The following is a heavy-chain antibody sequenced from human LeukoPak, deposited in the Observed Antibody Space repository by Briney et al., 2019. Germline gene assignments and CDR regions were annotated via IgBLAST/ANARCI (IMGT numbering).Heavy chain of an antibody. Sequence: ASVKVSCKASGYTFTSYDINWVRQAIGQGLEWMGWMNPNSGNTGYAQKFQGRVTITRNTSISTAYMELSSLRSEDTAVYYCARGHTTVATPGDMDVWGKGTTVTVSS. CDR3: ARGHTTVATPGDMDV. D-gene: IGHD4-23*01. V-gene: IGHV1-8*03. CDR1: GYTFTSYD. CDR2: MNPNSGNT. J-gene: IGHJ6*03.